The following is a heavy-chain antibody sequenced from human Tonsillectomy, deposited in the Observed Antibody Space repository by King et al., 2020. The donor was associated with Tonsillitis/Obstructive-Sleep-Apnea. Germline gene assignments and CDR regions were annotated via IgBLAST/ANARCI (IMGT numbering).Heavy chain of an antibody. V-gene: IGHV3-48*03. J-gene: IGHJ4*02. Sequence: VQLVQSGGGLVQPGGSLRLSCAASGFTFSNYEMNWVRQAPGKGLEWVSYISSSGSTIYYADSVKGRFTISRENARSSVYLQMNSLRADDTAVYYCARDESGVGATPDYWGQGTLVTDSS. CDR2: ISSSGSTI. CDR3: ARDESGVGATPDY. CDR1: GFTFSNYE. D-gene: IGHD1-26*01.